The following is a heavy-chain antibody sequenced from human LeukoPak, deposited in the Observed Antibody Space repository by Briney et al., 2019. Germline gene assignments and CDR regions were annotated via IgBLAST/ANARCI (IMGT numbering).Heavy chain of an antibody. CDR3: ARDRYTMVRGVNYYFDY. CDR1: GFTFSSYL. D-gene: IGHD3-10*01. CDR2: IKQEGGEK. Sequence: GGSLRLSCAASGFTFSSYLMRWVRQAPGKGLEGVAYIKQEGGEKYYVDSVKGGFTISRDNAKNSLYLQMNSLRAENTAVYYDARDRYTMVRGVNYYFDYWGQGTLVTVSS. V-gene: IGHV3-7*03. J-gene: IGHJ4*02.